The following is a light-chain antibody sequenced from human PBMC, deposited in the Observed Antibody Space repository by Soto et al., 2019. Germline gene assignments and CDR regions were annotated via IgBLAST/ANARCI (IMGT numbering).Light chain of an antibody. CDR3: QQLNSYPRLT. V-gene: IGKV1-9*01. J-gene: IGKJ3*01. CDR1: QGISSY. CDR2: AAS. Sequence: IPLTQSPSSLSASVGDRVTITCRASQGISSYLAWYQQKPGKAPKLLIYAASTLQSGVPSRFSGSGSGTDFTLTISSLQPEDFATYYCQQLNSYPRLTFGPGTKVDIK.